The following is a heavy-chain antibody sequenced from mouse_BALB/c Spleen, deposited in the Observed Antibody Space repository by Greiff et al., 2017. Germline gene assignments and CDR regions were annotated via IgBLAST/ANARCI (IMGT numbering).Heavy chain of an antibody. CDR2: ISSGSSTI. CDR1: GFTFSSFG. Sequence: DVHLVESGGGLVQPGGSRKLSCAASGFTFSSFGMHWVRQAPEKGLEWVAYISSGSSTIYYADTVKGRFTISRDNPKNTLFLQMTSLRSEDTAMYYCARSSGYGRFAYWGQGTLVTVSA. CDR3: ARSSGYGRFAY. J-gene: IGHJ3*01. D-gene: IGHD3-1*01. V-gene: IGHV5-17*02.